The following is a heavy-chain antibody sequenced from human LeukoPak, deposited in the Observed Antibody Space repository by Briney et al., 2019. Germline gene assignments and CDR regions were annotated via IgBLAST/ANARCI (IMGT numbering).Heavy chain of an antibody. J-gene: IGHJ4*02. V-gene: IGHV3-21*01. CDR2: ISSSSSYI. Sequence: GGSLRLSCAASGITFSSYSMNWVRQAPGKGLEWVSSISSSSSYIYYADSVKGRFTISRDNAKNSLYLQMNSLRAEDTAVYYCARTNDYGGNSFDYWGQGTLVTVSS. CDR1: GITFSSYS. D-gene: IGHD4-23*01. CDR3: ARTNDYGGNSFDY.